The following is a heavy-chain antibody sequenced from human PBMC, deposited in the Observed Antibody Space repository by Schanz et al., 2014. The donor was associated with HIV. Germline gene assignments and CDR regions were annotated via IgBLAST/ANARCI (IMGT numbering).Heavy chain of an antibody. CDR3: ARDWRPNYDFWSGSIGVIGMDV. D-gene: IGHD3-3*01. J-gene: IGHJ6*02. V-gene: IGHV3-30-3*01. Sequence: QVQLVESGGGVVQPGRSLRLSCAASGFTFSSYAMHWVRQAPGKGLEWVAVISYDGSNKYYADSVKGRFTISRDNSKNTLYLQMNSLRAEDTAVYYCARDWRPNYDFWSGSIGVIGMDVWGQGTTVTVSS. CDR1: GFTFSSYA. CDR2: ISYDGSNK.